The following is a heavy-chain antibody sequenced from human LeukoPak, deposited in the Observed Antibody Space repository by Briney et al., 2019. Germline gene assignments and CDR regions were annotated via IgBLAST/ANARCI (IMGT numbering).Heavy chain of an antibody. CDR2: ISWNGGSI. D-gene: IGHD5-24*01. CDR1: GFTVSSNY. CDR3: AKDMGEMATPGSYFDY. Sequence: GGSLRLSCAASGFTVSSNYMSWVRQAPGKGLEWVSGISWNGGSIDYADSVKGRFTISRDNAKNSLYLQMNSLRAEDMALYYCAKDMGEMATPGSYFDYWGQGTPVTVSS. V-gene: IGHV3-9*03. J-gene: IGHJ4*02.